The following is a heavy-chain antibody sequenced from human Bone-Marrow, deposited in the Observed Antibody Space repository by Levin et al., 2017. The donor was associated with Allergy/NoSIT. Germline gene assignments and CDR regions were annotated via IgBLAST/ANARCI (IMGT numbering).Heavy chain of an antibody. CDR1: GYAFTNYA. Sequence: GESLKISCKASGYAFTNYAMNWVRQAPGQRFEWMGWINTNTGNPTYAQGFTGRFVFSLDTSVSTAYLQISSLKAEDTAIYYCARNTGDWGNYFDYWGQGTLVTVSS. D-gene: IGHD7-27*01. V-gene: IGHV7-4-1*02. CDR2: INTNTGNP. J-gene: IGHJ4*02. CDR3: ARNTGDWGNYFDY.